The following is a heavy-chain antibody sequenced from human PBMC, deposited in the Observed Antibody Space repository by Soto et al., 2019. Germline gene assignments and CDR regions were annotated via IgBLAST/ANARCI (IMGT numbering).Heavy chain of an antibody. J-gene: IGHJ4*02. D-gene: IGHD5-12*01. CDR2: IVPIFATP. CDR1: GGSFSSYA. Sequence: QVQLVQSGAEVKKPGSSVKVSCKASGGSFSSYAFTWVRLAPGQGLECMGGIVPIFATPNYAQKLQGRVTITADRSTNTVYMELSSLTSEDTALYFCAIEGRGRQFDYWGQGTLVTVSS. CDR3: AIEGRGRQFDY. V-gene: IGHV1-69*14.